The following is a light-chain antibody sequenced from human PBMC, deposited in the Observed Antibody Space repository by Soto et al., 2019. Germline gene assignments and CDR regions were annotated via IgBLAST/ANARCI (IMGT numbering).Light chain of an antibody. V-gene: IGKV3-20*01. Sequence: EIVLTQSPGTLSLSPGERATLSCRASQRISSSYLAWYQQKAGQAPRLLIYGASSRATGIPDRFSGSESGTDFTLTISRLEPEDFAVYYCQQYGRSPLTFGGGTKVEIK. CDR2: GAS. CDR3: QQYGRSPLT. J-gene: IGKJ4*01. CDR1: QRISSSY.